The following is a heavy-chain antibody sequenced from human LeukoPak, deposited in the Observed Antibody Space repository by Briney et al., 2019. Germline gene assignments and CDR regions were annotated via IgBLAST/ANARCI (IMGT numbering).Heavy chain of an antibody. CDR2: IENDASNK. D-gene: IGHD3-10*01. CDR3: ARGMHGAYYFDY. V-gene: IGHV3-30*12. J-gene: IGHJ4*02. Sequence: PGGSLRLSCAASGFTFSHFGMHWVRQAPGKWLEWVAFIENDASNKYYADSVKGRFTISRDNSKNTLYLQMNSLRAEDTAVYYCARGMHGAYYFDYWGQGTLVTVSS. CDR1: GFTFSHFG.